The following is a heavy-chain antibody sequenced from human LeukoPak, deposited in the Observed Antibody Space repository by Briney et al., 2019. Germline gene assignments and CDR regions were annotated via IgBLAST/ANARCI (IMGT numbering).Heavy chain of an antibody. CDR3: AKDLDYYDSTGTMADY. CDR2: IRYNGNNK. J-gene: IGHJ4*02. D-gene: IGHD3-22*01. CDR1: GFTFSSYG. Sequence: PGGSLRLSCAASGFTFSSYGMHWVRRAPGKGLEWVAFIRYNGNNKYYADSVKGRFTISRDNSKNTLYLQMNSLRPEDTAVYYCAKDLDYYDSTGTMADYWGQGTLITVSS. V-gene: IGHV3-30*02.